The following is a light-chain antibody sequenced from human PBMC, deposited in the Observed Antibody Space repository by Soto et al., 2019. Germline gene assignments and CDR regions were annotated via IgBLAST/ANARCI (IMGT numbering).Light chain of an antibody. CDR2: DAS. Sequence: EIVMTQSPATLSVSPGERATLSCRASQSISGNLAWYQQKPGQAPRLLIFDASTRATGIPASFSGSGSGIEFTLTISSLQSEDFAVYYCQQYNNWPYTFGQGTKLEIK. CDR1: QSISGN. J-gene: IGKJ2*01. CDR3: QQYNNWPYT. V-gene: IGKV3-15*01.